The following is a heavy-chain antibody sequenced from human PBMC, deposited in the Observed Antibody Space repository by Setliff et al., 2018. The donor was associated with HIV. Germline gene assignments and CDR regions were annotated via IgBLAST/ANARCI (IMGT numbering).Heavy chain of an antibody. V-gene: IGHV3-15*01. Sequence: GGSLRLSCAASGFTFSNAWMSWVRQAPGKGLEWVGRIKSKTDGGTTDYAAPVKGRFTISRGDSRNTLYLQMNSLKTEDTAVYYCTTKGRDAYTLEAPGWGQGTLVTVSS. CDR2: IKSKTDGGTT. CDR1: GFTFSNAW. D-gene: IGHD2-15*01. J-gene: IGHJ4*02. CDR3: TTKGRDAYTLEAPG.